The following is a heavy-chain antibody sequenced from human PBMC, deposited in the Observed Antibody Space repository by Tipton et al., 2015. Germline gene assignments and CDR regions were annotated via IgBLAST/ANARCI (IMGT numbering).Heavy chain of an antibody. Sequence: SLRLSCAASGFSVRSNGMHWVRQAPGKGLEWVAVIWYDGSNKYYADSVKGRFTISRDNSKNTLYLQMNSLRAEDTAVYYCARDTVPYCGGDCYSDYWGQGTLVTVSS. J-gene: IGHJ4*02. CDR2: IWYDGSNK. CDR1: GFSVRSNG. CDR3: ARDTVPYCGGDCYSDY. D-gene: IGHD2-21*02. V-gene: IGHV3-33*08.